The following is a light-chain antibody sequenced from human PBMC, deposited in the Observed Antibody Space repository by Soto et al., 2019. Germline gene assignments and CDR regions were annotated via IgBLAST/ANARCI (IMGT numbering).Light chain of an antibody. V-gene: IGKV4-1*01. Sequence: DIVMTQSPDSLAVSLGERATINCKSSQSVLHSSNNKNALVWYQQKPGQPPKVPIYWAYTRESGVPDRFSGSRSGPDSTLTRSTLQAEDVAVSYYQQHCTDPRTVGQGIKVDIK. J-gene: IGKJ1*01. CDR3: QQHCTDPRT. CDR1: QSVLHSSNNKNA. CDR2: WAY.